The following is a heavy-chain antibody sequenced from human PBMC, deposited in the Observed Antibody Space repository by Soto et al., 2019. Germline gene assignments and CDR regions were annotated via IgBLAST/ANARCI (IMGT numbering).Heavy chain of an antibody. CDR2: ISSSSSYI. D-gene: IGHD6-13*01. Sequence: EVQLVESGGGLVKPGGSLRLSCAASGFTFSSYSMNWVRQAPGKGLEWVSSISSSSSYIYYADSVKGRFTISRDNAKNSRYLKMNSLRAEDTAVYYCARVGSAAGPLPSWFDPWGQGTLVTVSS. V-gene: IGHV3-21*01. CDR1: GFTFSSYS. CDR3: ARVGSAAGPLPSWFDP. J-gene: IGHJ5*02.